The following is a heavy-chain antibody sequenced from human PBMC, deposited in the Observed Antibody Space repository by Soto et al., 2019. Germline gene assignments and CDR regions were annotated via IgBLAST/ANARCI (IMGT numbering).Heavy chain of an antibody. V-gene: IGHV4-61*01. CDR3: ARTRSGMGYGMDV. J-gene: IGHJ6*02. Sequence: QVQLEESGPGLMKRSETLSLTCTVSGGSVSSGSYYWSWIRQPPGKGLEWIGCIYYSGSTNYNPSLKSRVTISVDMSTNQFSLSLTSVTAADTAVYYCARTRSGMGYGMDVWGQGTSVTVSS. D-gene: IGHD3-10*01. CDR2: IYYSGST. CDR1: GGSVSSGSYY.